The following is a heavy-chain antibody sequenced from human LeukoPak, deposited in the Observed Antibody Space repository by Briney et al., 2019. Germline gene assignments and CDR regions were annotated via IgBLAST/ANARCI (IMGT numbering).Heavy chain of an antibody. CDR1: GSTFRNYA. CDR3: AKSVSSSGGDYYHGMDV. D-gene: IGHD3-10*01. J-gene: IGHJ6*02. Sequence: GGSLRLSCAASGSTFRNYAMNWVRQAPGKGLEWVSVISGSGSGTYYIDSVKGRFTISRDNFKNTLYLQMNSLRAEDTAVYYCAKSVSSSGGDYYHGMDVWGQGTTVTVSS. CDR2: ISGSGSGT. V-gene: IGHV3-23*01.